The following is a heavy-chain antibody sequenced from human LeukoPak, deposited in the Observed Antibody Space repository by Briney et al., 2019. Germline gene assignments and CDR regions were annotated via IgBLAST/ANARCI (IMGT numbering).Heavy chain of an antibody. V-gene: IGHV1-69*13. CDR1: GGTFSSYA. J-gene: IGHJ5*02. CDR2: IIPIFGTA. Sequence: ASVKVSCTASGGTFSSYAISWVRQAPGQGLEWMGGIIPIFGTANYAQKFQGRVTITADESTSTAYMELSSLRSEDTAVYYCARDLGGYYQFDNWFDPWGQGTLVTVSS. D-gene: IGHD3-22*01. CDR3: ARDLGGYYQFDNWFDP.